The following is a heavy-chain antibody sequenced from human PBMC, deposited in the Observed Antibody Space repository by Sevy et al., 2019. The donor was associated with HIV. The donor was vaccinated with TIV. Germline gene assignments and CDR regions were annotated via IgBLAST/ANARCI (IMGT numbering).Heavy chain of an antibody. D-gene: IGHD6-19*01. V-gene: IGHV4-34*01. Sequence: SETLSLTCAVYGGSFSGYYWSWIRQPPGKGLEWIGEINHSGSTNYNPSLKSRVTISVDTSKNQFSLKLGSVTAADTAVYYCARAPIAVAGTRAGYFDYWGQGTLVTVSS. CDR1: GGSFSGYY. J-gene: IGHJ4*02. CDR2: INHSGST. CDR3: ARAPIAVAGTRAGYFDY.